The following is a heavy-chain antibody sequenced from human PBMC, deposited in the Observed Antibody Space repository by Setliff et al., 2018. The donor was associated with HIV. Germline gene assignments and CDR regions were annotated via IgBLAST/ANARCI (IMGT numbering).Heavy chain of an antibody. Sequence: GGSLRLSCAASGFTFSSYAMHWVRQAPGKGLEWVSFIPHDGSNEYYADSVKGRFTISRDNSKNTLYLQMNSLRPDDTAVYYCAKGREGIGSPWYNYFDYWGQGTLVTVSS. J-gene: IGHJ4*02. CDR2: IPHDGSNE. CDR3: AKGREGIGSPWYNYFDY. CDR1: GFTFSSYA. V-gene: IGHV3-30*02. D-gene: IGHD6-13*01.